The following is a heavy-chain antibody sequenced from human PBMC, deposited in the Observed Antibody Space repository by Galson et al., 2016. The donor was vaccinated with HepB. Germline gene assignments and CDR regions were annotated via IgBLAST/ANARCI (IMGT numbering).Heavy chain of an antibody. J-gene: IGHJ4*02. CDR3: ARPQYSSSVDFDS. D-gene: IGHD6-13*01. V-gene: IGHV3-48*04. CDR1: GFTFSDYS. CDR2: ISATSTTI. Sequence: SLRLSCAVSGFTFSDYSVNWVRQAPGKGLEWISYISATSTTIYYADSVRGRFTISRDNAKNSVYLQMSSLRAGDTAVYYCARPQYSSSVDFDSWGQGTLVVVSS.